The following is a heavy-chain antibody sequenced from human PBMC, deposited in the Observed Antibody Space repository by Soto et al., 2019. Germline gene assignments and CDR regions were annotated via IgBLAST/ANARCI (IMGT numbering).Heavy chain of an antibody. CDR3: ARYGPSSGWTGWVDY. Sequence: SETLSLTCTVSGGSISSSSYYWGWIRQPPGKGLEWIGSIYYSGSTYYNPSLKSRVTISVDTSKNQFSLKLSSVTAADTAVYYCARYGPSSGWTGWVDYWGPGTLVTVSS. D-gene: IGHD6-19*01. V-gene: IGHV4-39*01. J-gene: IGHJ4*02. CDR2: IYYSGST. CDR1: GGSISSSSYY.